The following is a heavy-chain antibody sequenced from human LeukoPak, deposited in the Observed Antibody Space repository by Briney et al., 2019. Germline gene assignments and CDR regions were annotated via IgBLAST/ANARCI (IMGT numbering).Heavy chain of an antibody. CDR2: ISAIGGGT. CDR3: AKVRIAAAGRWFDP. J-gene: IGHJ5*02. CDR1: RFTFSSYAMTFSSYA. V-gene: IGHV3-23*01. D-gene: IGHD6-13*01. Sequence: GGSLRLSCAASRFTFSSYAMTFSSYAMSWVRQAPGKGLEWVSSISAIGGGTHYTDSVKGRFTISRDNSKNMLYLQMNSLRAEDTAVYYCAKVRIAAAGRWFDPWGQGTLVTVSS.